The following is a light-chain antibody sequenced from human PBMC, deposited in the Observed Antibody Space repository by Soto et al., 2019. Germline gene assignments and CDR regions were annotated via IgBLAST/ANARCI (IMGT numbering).Light chain of an antibody. CDR2: SNN. J-gene: IGLJ3*02. CDR3: AAWDDSLSGPL. CDR1: SSNIGPNY. Sequence: QSALTQPPSASGTPGQRATISCSGSSSNIGPNYVYWYQQLPGTAPKLLIYSNNQRPSGVPDRFSGSKSGTSASLAISGLRSEDEADYYCAAWDDSLSGPLFGGGTKLTVL. V-gene: IGLV1-47*02.